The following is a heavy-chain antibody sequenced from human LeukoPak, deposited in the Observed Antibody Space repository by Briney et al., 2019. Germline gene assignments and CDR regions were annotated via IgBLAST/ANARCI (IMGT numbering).Heavy chain of an antibody. D-gene: IGHD5-24*01. CDR2: ISTTGKTT. CDR1: GFTFGTYE. CDR3: AGKSRDGYYDGRFDL. J-gene: IGHJ4*02. Sequence: PGGSLRLSCAASGFTFGTYEMNWVRQAPGKGLEWVSYISTTGKTTFYADSVQGRFTISRDNAKNSLYLQMNSLRAEDTALYYCAGKSRDGYYDGRFDLWGQGTLVTVSS. V-gene: IGHV3-48*03.